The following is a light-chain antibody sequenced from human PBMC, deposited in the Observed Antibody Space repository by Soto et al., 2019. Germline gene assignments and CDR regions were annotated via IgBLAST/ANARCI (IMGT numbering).Light chain of an antibody. CDR2: GAS. CDR3: QQYNNWPRT. CDR1: QSVSTK. J-gene: IGKJ1*01. V-gene: IGKV3-15*01. Sequence: EIVLTQSPGTLSLSPGETATLSCRASQSVSTKLAWYQQKPGQAPRLLIYGASTRATGIPARFSGSGSGTEFTLTISSLQSEDFAVYYCQQYNNWPRTFGQGTKVDIK.